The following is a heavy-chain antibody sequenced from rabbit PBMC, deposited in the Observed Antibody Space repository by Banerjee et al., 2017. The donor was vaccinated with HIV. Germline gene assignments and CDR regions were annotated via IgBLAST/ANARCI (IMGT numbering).Heavy chain of an antibody. D-gene: IGHD6-1*01. J-gene: IGHJ4*01. CDR1: GFDFSDSYW. CDR3: ARSNRYVGYVTYGYATYFNL. Sequence: QEQLEESGGDLVKPGASLTLTCKASGFDFSDSYWICWVRQAPGKGLEWVGCIATGIGTTYYASWAKGRFTISKTSSTTVTLQVTSLTAADTATYFCARSNRYVGYVTYGYATYFNLWGPGTLVTVS. V-gene: IGHV1S45*01. CDR2: IATGIGTT.